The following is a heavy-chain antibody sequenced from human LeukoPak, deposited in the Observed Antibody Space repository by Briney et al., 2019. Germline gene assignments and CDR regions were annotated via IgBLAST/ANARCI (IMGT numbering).Heavy chain of an antibody. CDR3: ARVGVNWLQSRGWFDP. D-gene: IGHD5-24*01. CDR2: INPNSGCT. V-gene: IGHV1-2*02. CDR1: GYTFTGYY. Sequence: SVKVPCKASGYTFTGYYMHWVRQAPGHPLEWMGLINPNSGCTNYAQQFQGRVTMTRDTSISTAYMELSMLRSDVTAVYYCARVGVNWLQSRGWFDPWGQGTLVTVSS. J-gene: IGHJ5*02.